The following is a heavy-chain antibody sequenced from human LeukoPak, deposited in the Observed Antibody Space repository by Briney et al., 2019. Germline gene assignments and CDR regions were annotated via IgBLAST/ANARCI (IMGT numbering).Heavy chain of an antibody. CDR3: ASANSSGKTYRIDY. CDR2: INHSGST. J-gene: IGHJ4*02. D-gene: IGHD3-10*01. V-gene: IGHV4-34*01. Sequence: SETLSLTCAVYGGSFSGYYWSWIRQPPGKGLEWIGEINHSGSTNYNPSLKSRVTISVDTSKNQFSLKLSSVTAADTAVYYCASANSSGKTYRIDYWGQGTLVTVSS. CDR1: GGSFSGYY.